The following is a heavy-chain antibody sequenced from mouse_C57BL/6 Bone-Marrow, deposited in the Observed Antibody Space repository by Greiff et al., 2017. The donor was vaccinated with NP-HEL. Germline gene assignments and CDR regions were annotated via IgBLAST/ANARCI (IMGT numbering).Heavy chain of an antibody. V-gene: IGHV1-42*01. J-gene: IGHJ2*01. CDR3: ASLKRRDYFDY. CDR2: INPSTGGT. Sequence: VQLQQSGPELVKPGASVKISCKASGYSFTGYYMNWVKQSPEKSLEWIGEINPSTGGTTYNQKFKAKATLTVDKSSSTAYMQLKSLTFEDSAVYYCASLKRRDYFDYWGQGTTLTVSS. CDR1: GYSFTGYY.